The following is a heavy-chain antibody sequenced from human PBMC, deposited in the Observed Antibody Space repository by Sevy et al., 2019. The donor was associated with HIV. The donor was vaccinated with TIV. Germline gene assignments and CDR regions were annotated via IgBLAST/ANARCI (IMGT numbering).Heavy chain of an antibody. CDR1: GFTFSNCW. J-gene: IGHJ4*02. CDR2: INEGGNKK. D-gene: IGHD6-19*01. CDR3: ARENDVGCGWTDIDY. V-gene: IGHV3-7*03. Sequence: GGSLRLSCAASGFTFSNCWMSCVRQAPGKGLEWVANINEGGNKKFYLDSVKGRFTISRDNAKNSLFLQMNSLTAEDSAVYYCARENDVGCGWTDIDYWGQGTVVTVSS.